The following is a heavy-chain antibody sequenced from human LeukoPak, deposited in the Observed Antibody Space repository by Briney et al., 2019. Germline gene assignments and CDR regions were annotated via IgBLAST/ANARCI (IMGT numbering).Heavy chain of an antibody. Sequence: SETLSLTCTVSGGSISSSSYYWGWIRQPPGKGLEWIGSIYYSGSTYYNPSLKSRVTISVDTSKNQFSLKLSSVTAADTAVYYCASHRSSGPEFDYWGQGTLVTVSS. CDR1: GGSISSSSYY. V-gene: IGHV4-39*01. D-gene: IGHD3-22*01. J-gene: IGHJ4*02. CDR2: IYYSGST. CDR3: ASHRSSGPEFDY.